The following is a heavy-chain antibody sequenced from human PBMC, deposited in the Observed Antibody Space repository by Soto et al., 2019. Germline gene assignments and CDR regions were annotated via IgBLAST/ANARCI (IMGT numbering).Heavy chain of an antibody. CDR2: INHSGST. CDR3: ARDAARNTYYYYGMDV. Sequence: ASETLSLTCAVYGGSFSGYYWSWIRQPPGKGLEWIGEINHSGSTNYNPSLKSRVTISVDTSKNQFSLKLSSVTAADTAVYYCARDAARNTYYYYGMDVWGQGTTVTVSS. D-gene: IGHD2-2*01. CDR1: GGSFSGYY. V-gene: IGHV4-34*01. J-gene: IGHJ6*02.